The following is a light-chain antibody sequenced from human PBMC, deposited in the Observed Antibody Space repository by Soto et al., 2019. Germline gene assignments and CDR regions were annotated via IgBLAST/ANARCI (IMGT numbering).Light chain of an antibody. J-gene: IGKJ4*01. CDR2: GAS. CDR3: QQYASSPLT. CDR1: QSVGRNY. V-gene: IGKV3-20*01. Sequence: EIVLTQSPGTLSWSAGERATLSCRASQSVGRNYLAWYQQKPGQAPRLLIYGASSRATGIPDRFSGSGSGTDFTLTFSRLEPEDFAVYYCQQYASSPLTFGGGTRVEIK.